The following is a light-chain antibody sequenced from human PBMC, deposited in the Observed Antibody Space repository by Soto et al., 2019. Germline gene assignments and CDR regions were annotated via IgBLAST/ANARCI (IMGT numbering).Light chain of an antibody. CDR1: QSISSC. CDR3: QYYNNYCWT. J-gene: IGKJ1*01. V-gene: IGKV1-5*03. Sequence: DIQLTQSPSTLSASLGDRVTITCRASQSISSCLAWYQQKPGKAPKLLIYKTSNLESGVPSRFSGSGSGTDFTLTISSLEPEDFAAYYCQYYNNYCWTFGQGTKVEIK. CDR2: KTS.